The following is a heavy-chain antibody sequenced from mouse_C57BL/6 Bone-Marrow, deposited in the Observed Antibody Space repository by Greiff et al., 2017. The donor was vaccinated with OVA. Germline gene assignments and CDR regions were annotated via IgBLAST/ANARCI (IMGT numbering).Heavy chain of an antibody. Sequence: QVHVKQSGPGLVQPSQSLSITCTVSGFSLTSYGVHWVRQSPGKGLEWLGVIWRGGSTDYNAAFMSRLSITKDNSKSQVFFKMNSLQADDTAIYYCAKNQIPLYYYGSSYGYFDVWGTGTTVTVSS. D-gene: IGHD1-1*01. V-gene: IGHV2-5*01. J-gene: IGHJ1*03. CDR3: AKNQIPLYYYGSSYGYFDV. CDR1: GFSLTSYG. CDR2: IWRGGST.